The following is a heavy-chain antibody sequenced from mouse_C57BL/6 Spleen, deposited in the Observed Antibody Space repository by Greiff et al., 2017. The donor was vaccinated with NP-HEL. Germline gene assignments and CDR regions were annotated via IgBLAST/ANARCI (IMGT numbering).Heavy chain of an antibody. Sequence: QVQLKESGAELVKPGASVQISCKASGYTFTDYYINWVQQRPGQGLEWIGKLGPGSGSTYYNEKFKGKATLTADKSSSTAYMQLSSLTSEDSAVYFCARRGSSGYWFAYWGQGTLVTVSA. J-gene: IGHJ3*01. CDR1: GYTFTDYY. V-gene: IGHV1-77*01. CDR2: LGPGSGST. D-gene: IGHD3-2*02. CDR3: ARRGSSGYWFAY.